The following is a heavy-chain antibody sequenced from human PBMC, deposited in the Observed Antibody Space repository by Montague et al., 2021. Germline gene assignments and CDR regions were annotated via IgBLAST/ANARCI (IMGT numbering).Heavy chain of an antibody. V-gene: IGHV2-5*01. J-gene: IGHJ4*02. D-gene: IGHD6-19*01. CDR1: GFSLNTRAVG. CDR2: IYWNDDK. CDR3: ARHNSVWYSDFDS. Sequence: PALVKPTQTLTLTCNFSGFSLNTRAVGVGWIRQPPGKALEWLALIYWNDDKRYSPSLKSRLTITKDTSKNQVVLTMTNADPVDTATYYCARHNSVWYSDFDSWSQGTLVTVSS.